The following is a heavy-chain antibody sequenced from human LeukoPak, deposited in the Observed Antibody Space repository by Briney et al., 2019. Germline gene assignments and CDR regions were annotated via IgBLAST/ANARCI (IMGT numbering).Heavy chain of an antibody. V-gene: IGHV4-59*01. J-gene: IGHJ3*02. CDR1: GGSISSYY. CDR3: ASHYGSGSYYWAFDI. D-gene: IGHD3-10*01. Sequence: SETLSLTCTVSGGSISSYYWSWIRQPPGKGLEWIGYIYYSGSTNYNPSLKSRVTISVDTSKNQFSLKLSSVAAADTAVYYCASHYGSGSYYWAFDIWGQGKMVTVSS. CDR2: IYYSGST.